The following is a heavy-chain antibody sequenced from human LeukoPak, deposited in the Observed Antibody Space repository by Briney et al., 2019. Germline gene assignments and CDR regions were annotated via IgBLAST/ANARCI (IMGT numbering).Heavy chain of an antibody. V-gene: IGHV3-11*01. CDR2: VSNSGSTT. J-gene: IGHJ6*02. CDR3: AKYLYYYDSSGYFSY. CDR1: GFTFSDEY. Sequence: GGSLRLSCAASGFTFSDEYMSWIRQAPGKGLEWISCVSNSGSTTYYADSVKGRFTISRDNSKNTLYLQMNSLRAEDTAVYYCAKYLYYYDSSGYFSYWGQGTTVTVSS. D-gene: IGHD3-22*01.